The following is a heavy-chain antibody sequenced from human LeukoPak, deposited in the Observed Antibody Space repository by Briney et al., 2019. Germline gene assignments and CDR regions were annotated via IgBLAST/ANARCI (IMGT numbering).Heavy chain of an antibody. CDR3: ARGYSSSWFYLDA. CDR2: IYYSGST. J-gene: IGHJ4*02. Sequence: PSETLSLTCTVSGGSISSSYWSWIRKPPGKGLEWIGYIYYSGSTNYNPSLQSRVTISVDTSNNQFSLQLSSVTAADTAVYYCARGYSSSWFYLDAWGQGTLVTVSS. V-gene: IGHV4-59*08. D-gene: IGHD6-13*01. CDR1: GGSISSSY.